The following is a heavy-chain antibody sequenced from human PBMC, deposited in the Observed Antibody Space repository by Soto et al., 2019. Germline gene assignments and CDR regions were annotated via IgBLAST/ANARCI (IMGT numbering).Heavy chain of an antibody. CDR1: GFSFGHYA. D-gene: IGHD3-10*01. J-gene: IGHJ4*02. CDR3: VRQGVAMSTHED. CDR2: ISGNGVDT. V-gene: IGHV3-23*01. Sequence: EVQLLESGGGLVQPGGSLRLSCAASGFSFGHYAMNWVRQAPGKGLEWISAISGNGVDTYYGVSVKGRFTIFRDNSRNTLYLQMNSLRAEDTALYYCVRQGVAMSTHEDWGQGTLVTVSS.